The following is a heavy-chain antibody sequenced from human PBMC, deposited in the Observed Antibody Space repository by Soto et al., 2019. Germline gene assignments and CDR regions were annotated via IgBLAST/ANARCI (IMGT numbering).Heavy chain of an antibody. CDR3: ARGVGYDFWSGYRTDYYYYYGMDV. CDR1: GFTFSSYG. D-gene: IGHD3-3*01. CDR2: IWYDGSNK. J-gene: IGHJ6*02. V-gene: IGHV3-33*01. Sequence: GGSLRLSCAASGFTFSSYGMHWVRQAPGKGLEWVAVIWYDGSNKYYADSVKGRFTISRDNSKNTLYLQMNSLRAEDTAVYYCARGVGYDFWSGYRTDYYYYYGMDVWGQGTTVTAP.